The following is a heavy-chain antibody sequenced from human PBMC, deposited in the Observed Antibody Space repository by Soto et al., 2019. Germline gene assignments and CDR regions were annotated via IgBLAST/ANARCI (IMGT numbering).Heavy chain of an antibody. CDR2: VSANNDYT. J-gene: IGHJ4*02. Sequence: QVQLVQSGAEVKKPGASVKVSCKASGYIFTSYGITWVRQAPGQGLEWVGWVSANNDYTYYVKRIQGRVTMDTDTSTSTAYMEVSSLRSDDTAVYYCAGDKEPYYYDPSGDSDYWGQGTLVTVSS. CDR3: AGDKEPYYYDPSGDSDY. CDR1: GYIFTSYG. D-gene: IGHD3-22*01. V-gene: IGHV1-18*01.